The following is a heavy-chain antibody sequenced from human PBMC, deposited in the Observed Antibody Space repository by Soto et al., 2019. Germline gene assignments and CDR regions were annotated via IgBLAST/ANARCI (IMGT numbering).Heavy chain of an antibody. CDR2: IYYSGST. J-gene: IGHJ5*02. Sequence: SETLSLTCTVSGGSISSYYWSWIRQPPGKGLEWIGDIYYSGSTNYNPSLKSRVTISVDTSKNQFSLKLSSVTAADTAVYYCARGLTVTPWFDPWGQGTLVTVSS. V-gene: IGHV4-59*01. CDR3: ARGLTVTPWFDP. D-gene: IGHD4-17*01. CDR1: GGSISSYY.